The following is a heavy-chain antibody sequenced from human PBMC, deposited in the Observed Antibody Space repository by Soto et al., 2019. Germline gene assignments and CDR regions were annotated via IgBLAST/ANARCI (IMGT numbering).Heavy chain of an antibody. CDR3: AHRSSGGYYYYGMDV. J-gene: IGHJ6*02. V-gene: IGHV1-69*06. CDR1: GGTFSSYA. D-gene: IGHD3-16*01. Sequence: GASVKVSCKASGGTFSSYAISWVLQAPGQGLEWMGGIIPIFGTANYAQKFQGRVTITADKSTSTAYMELSSLRSEDTAVYYCAHRSSGGYYYYGMDVWGQGTTVTVSS. CDR2: IIPIFGTA.